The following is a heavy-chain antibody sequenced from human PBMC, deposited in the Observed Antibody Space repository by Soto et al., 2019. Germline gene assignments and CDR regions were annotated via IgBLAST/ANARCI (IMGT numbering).Heavy chain of an antibody. Sequence: PGGSLRLSCAASGFTFSSYGMHWVRQAPGKGLEWVAVISYDGSNKYYADSVKGRFTISRDNSKNTLYLQMNSLRAEDTAVYYCAKDYCSGGSCYVDYWGQGTLVTVSS. CDR1: GFTFSSYG. CDR2: ISYDGSNK. CDR3: AKDYCSGGSCYVDY. V-gene: IGHV3-30*18. J-gene: IGHJ4*02. D-gene: IGHD2-15*01.